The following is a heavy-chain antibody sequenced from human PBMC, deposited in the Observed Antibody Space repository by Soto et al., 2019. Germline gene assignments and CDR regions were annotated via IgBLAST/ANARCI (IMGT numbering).Heavy chain of an antibody. V-gene: IGHV4-59*08. CDR2: VYYTGTT. CDR3: ARLGGYYQSLDI. CDR1: GGSIDSYY. Sequence: PSETLSLTCTVSGGSIDSYYWTWIRQPPGKGLEWIGYVYYTGTTTYSPSLKSRVTISVDTSMNQISLKLSSVTAADTAFYYCARLGGYYQSLDIWGQGNLVTVS. D-gene: IGHD3-22*01. J-gene: IGHJ5*02.